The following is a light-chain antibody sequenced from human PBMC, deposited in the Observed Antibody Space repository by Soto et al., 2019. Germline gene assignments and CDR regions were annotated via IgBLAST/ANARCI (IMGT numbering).Light chain of an antibody. Sequence: QSAPMQPASVSGSLGQSITISCTGTSRDIGLYNLISWYQHHPGKAPKLILYEVDKRPSGVSTRFSGSKSGNTASLTISGLQTEDEADYYCCSFAGSRTWVFGGGTKVTVL. CDR3: CSFAGSRTWV. V-gene: IGLV2-23*02. CDR2: EVD. J-gene: IGLJ3*02. CDR1: SRDIGLYNL.